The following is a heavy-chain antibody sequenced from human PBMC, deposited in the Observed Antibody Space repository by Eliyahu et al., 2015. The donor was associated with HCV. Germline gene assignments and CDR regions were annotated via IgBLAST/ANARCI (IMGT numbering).Heavy chain of an antibody. D-gene: IGHD3-3*01. Sequence: EVQLLESGGDLVQPGGSLKLSCAASRFTFSSYAMSWVRQAPGKGPGWVSTISGSDGSTYYADSVKGRFTISRDNSKNTLYLQMNSLRAEDTAVYYCAKLWGGYYREFFFDSWGQGTLVTVSS. CDR1: RFTFSSYA. J-gene: IGHJ4*02. CDR3: AKLWGGYYREFFFDS. V-gene: IGHV3-23*01. CDR2: ISGSDGST.